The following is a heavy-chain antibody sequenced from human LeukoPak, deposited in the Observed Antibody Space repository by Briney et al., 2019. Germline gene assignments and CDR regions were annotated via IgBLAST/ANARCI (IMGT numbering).Heavy chain of an antibody. CDR1: GYTFTGYY. J-gene: IGHJ3*02. CDR2: INPNSGGT. D-gene: IGHD3-9*01. CDR3: ARVGVGLRYFDCLEI. V-gene: IGHV1-2*04. Sequence: EASVKVSCKASGYTFTGYYMHWVRQAPGQGLEWMGWINPNSGGTNYAQKFQGWVTMTRDTSISTAYMELSRLRSDDTAVYYCARVGVGLRYFDCLEIWGQGTMVTVSS.